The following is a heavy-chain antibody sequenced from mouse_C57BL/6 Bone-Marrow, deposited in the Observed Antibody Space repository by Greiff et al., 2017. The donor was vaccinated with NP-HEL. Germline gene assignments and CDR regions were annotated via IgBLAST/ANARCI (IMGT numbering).Heavy chain of an antibody. Sequence: EVQGVESGGGLVKPGGSLKFSCAASGFTFSDYGMHWVRQAPEKGLEWVAYISSDSSNIYYADTVKGRFTISRDNAKNTLFLQMTSLRSEDTAMYYCARGGYYYGSNYYGYFDVWGTGTTVTVSS. V-gene: IGHV5-17*01. CDR2: ISSDSSNI. D-gene: IGHD1-1*01. CDR3: ARGGYYYGSNYYGYFDV. CDR1: GFTFSDYG. J-gene: IGHJ1*03.